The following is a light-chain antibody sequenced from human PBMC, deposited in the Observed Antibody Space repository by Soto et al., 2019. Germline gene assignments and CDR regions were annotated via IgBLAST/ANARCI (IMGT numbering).Light chain of an antibody. CDR3: QQYNNWPWT. V-gene: IGKV3-15*01. J-gene: IGKJ1*01. CDR1: QSVINY. CDR2: DAS. Sequence: EMVMTQSPATLSVSLGERATLSCRASQSVINYLAWYQQKPGQAPRLLIYDASTRATGVPARFSGSGSVTEFTLAISSLQSEDFAVYYCQQYNNWPWTFGQGTKVDIK.